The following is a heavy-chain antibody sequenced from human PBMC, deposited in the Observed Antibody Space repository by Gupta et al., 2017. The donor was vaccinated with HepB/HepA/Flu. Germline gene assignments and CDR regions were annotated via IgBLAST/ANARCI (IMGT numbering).Heavy chain of an antibody. CDR2: SNHSGTT. Sequence: QVQLQQWGAGRLKPSETLSLTCGIYGGSLRGYYWSWIRQSPGKGLEWIGESNHSGTTNYNPSLKSRVTISVDTSKNQLFLTMNSVTAADAAMYHCTRVFGVPASVRVFDYWGQGTLVTVSS. CDR3: TRVFGVPASVRVFDY. V-gene: IGHV4-34*01. D-gene: IGHD2-2*01. CDR1: GGSLRGYY. J-gene: IGHJ4*02.